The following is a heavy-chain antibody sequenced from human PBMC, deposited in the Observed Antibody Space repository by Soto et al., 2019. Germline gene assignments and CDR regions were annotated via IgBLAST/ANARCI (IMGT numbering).Heavy chain of an antibody. D-gene: IGHD3-3*01. V-gene: IGHV4-59*01. CDR2: IYYSGST. J-gene: IGHJ4*02. CDR3: ARGPREEWLLSSFDY. CDR1: GGSISSYY. Sequence: SSETLSLTCTVSGGSISSYYWSWIRQPPGKGLEWIGYIYYSGSTNYNPSLKSRVTISVDTSKNQFSLKLSSVTAADTAVYYCARGPREEWLLSSFDYWGQGTLVTGS.